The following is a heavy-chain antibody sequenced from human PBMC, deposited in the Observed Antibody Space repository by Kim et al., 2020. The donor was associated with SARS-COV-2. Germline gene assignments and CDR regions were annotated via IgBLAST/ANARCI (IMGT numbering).Heavy chain of an antibody. CDR3: ARSRSLDY. Sequence: GKGDTKYSQKFQGRLNLTSDTSASAAYMELSSLGSEDTAVYYCARSRSLDYWGQGTLVTVSS. V-gene: IGHV1-3*01. CDR2: GKGDT. D-gene: IGHD1-26*01. J-gene: IGHJ4*02.